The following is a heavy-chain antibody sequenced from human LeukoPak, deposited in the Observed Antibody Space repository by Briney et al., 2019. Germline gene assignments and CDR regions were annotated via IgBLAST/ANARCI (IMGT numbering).Heavy chain of an antibody. CDR1: GFTFSTYF. CDR3: ARERQDTILHSGAFDI. J-gene: IGHJ3*02. D-gene: IGHD2-21*01. Sequence: GRSLRLSCAASGFTFSTYFMHWVRQAPGKGLEWVADIASDGGHTFYVESVKGRFTISRDNSKNTLYLQMNSLRAEDTAVYFCARERQDTILHSGAFDIWGQGTMVTVSS. V-gene: IGHV3-30-3*01. CDR2: IASDGGHT.